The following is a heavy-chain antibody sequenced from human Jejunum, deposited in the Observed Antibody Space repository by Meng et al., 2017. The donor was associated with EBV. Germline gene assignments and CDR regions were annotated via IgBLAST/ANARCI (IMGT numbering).Heavy chain of an antibody. CDR2: IYHGGGT. V-gene: IGHV4-4*02. CDR1: GGSIGDNDW. Sequence: QVQLQESGPRLEXPXXXXXLTCVVSGGSIGDNDWWSWVRQPPGKGLEWLGEIYHGGGTNYNPSLESRVTISVDKSKNQFSLKLNSVTVADTAVYYCAGNGYYALEYWGPGILVTVSS. CDR3: AGNGYYALEY. J-gene: IGHJ4*02. D-gene: IGHD3-22*01.